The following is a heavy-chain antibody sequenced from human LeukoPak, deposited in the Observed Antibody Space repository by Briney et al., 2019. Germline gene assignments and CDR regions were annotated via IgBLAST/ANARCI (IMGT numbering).Heavy chain of an antibody. CDR2: ISSSSSYI. J-gene: IGHJ6*02. D-gene: IGHD4-17*01. CDR3: ARDHDYGDYNYYYGMDV. Sequence: GGSLRLSCAASGFTFSSYSMNWVRQAPGMGLEWVSSISSSSSYIYYADSVKGRFTISRDNAKNSLYLQMNSLRAEDTAVYYCARDHDYGDYNYYYGMDVWGQGTTVTVSS. V-gene: IGHV3-21*01. CDR1: GFTFSSYS.